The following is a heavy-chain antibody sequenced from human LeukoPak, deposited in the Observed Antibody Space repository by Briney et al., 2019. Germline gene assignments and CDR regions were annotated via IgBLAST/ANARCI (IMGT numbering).Heavy chain of an antibody. Sequence: SETLSLTCTVSGGSISSYYWSWIRQPPGKGLEWMGYIYYSGSTNYNPSLKSRVTISVDTSKNQFSLKLSSVTAADTAVYYCARVGYCSSTSCYWGNNWFDPWGQGTLVTVSS. CDR2: IYYSGST. CDR3: ARVGYCSSTSCYWGNNWFDP. J-gene: IGHJ5*02. D-gene: IGHD2-2*01. V-gene: IGHV4-59*01. CDR1: GGSISSYY.